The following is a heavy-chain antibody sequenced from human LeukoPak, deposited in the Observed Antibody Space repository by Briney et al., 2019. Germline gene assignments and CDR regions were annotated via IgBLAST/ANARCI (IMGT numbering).Heavy chain of an antibody. V-gene: IGHV1-18*01. CDR3: ARNGGSYYGPWYFDL. J-gene: IGHJ2*01. Sequence: GASVKVSCKASGYTFTSYGTSWVRQAPGQGLEWMGWISAYNGNTNYAQKLQGRVTMTTDTSTSTAYMELRSLRSDDTAVYYCARNGGSYYGPWYFDLWGRGTLVTVSS. CDR1: GYTFTSYG. D-gene: IGHD1-26*01. CDR2: ISAYNGNT.